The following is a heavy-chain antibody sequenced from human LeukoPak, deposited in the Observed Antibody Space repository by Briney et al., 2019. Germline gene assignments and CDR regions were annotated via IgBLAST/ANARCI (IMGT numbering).Heavy chain of an antibody. CDR2: IYSGGST. CDR1: GFTVSSNY. Sequence: GGSLRLSCAASGFTVSSNYMSWVRQAPGKGLEWVSVIYSGGSTYYADSVKGRFTISRDNSKNTLHLQMNSLRAEDTAVYYCASALNADYFDYWGQGTLVTVSS. D-gene: IGHD2-2*01. V-gene: IGHV3-66*01. J-gene: IGHJ4*02. CDR3: ASALNADYFDY.